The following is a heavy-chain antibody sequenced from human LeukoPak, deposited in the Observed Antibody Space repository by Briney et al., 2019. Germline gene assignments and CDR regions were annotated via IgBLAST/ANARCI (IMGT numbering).Heavy chain of an antibody. CDR2: IYPTDSDT. CDR3: ARGDSSSWYYFDY. CDR1: GYNFPKYW. J-gene: IGHJ4*02. Sequence: KRGESLKISCKTSGYNFPKYWIGWVRQVPGKGLEWMGIIYPTDSDTRYSPSFQGQVTISADKSITTAYLQWSSLKASDTAIYYCARGDSSSWYYFDYCGQGTLVTVSS. V-gene: IGHV5-51*01. D-gene: IGHD6-13*01.